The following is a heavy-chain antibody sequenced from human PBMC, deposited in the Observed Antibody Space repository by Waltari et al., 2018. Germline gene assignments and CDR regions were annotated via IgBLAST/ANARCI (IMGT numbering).Heavy chain of an antibody. CDR2: IRSKADGGTI. CDR1: GFIFANAG. CDR3: NTGGWYDP. V-gene: IGHV3-15*01. J-gene: IGHJ5*02. Sequence: EVQLVESGGGLVKPGGSLRLSCAASGFIFANAGMVWVRQAPGKGLEWVGRIRSKADGGTIDYAAPVKGRFTISRDDSTKTMYLQMNSLKTEDTAVYYCNTGGWYDPWGQGTLVTVSS.